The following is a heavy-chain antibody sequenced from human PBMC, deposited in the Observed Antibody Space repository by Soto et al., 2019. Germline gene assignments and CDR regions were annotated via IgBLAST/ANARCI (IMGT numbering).Heavy chain of an antibody. Sequence: ASVKVSCKASGGAFSSYAISWVRQAPGQGLEWMGGIIPIFGTANYAQKFQGRVTITADKSTSTAYMELSSLRSEDTAVYYCARGFCSSTSCYDNYGMDVWGQGTTVTVSS. J-gene: IGHJ6*02. CDR1: GGAFSSYA. V-gene: IGHV1-69*06. CDR2: IIPIFGTA. D-gene: IGHD2-2*01. CDR3: ARGFCSSTSCYDNYGMDV.